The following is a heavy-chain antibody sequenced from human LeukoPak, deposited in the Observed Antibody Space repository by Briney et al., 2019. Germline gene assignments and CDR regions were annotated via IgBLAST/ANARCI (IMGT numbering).Heavy chain of an antibody. D-gene: IGHD4-17*01. CDR1: GGSISSYY. CDR3: ARQDGDYLIRGAFDI. V-gene: IGHV4-59*08. CDR2: IYYSGST. Sequence: PSETLSLTCTVSGGSISSYYWSWIRQPPGKGLEWIGYIYYSGSTNYNPSLKSRVTISVDTSKNQFSLKLSSVTAADTAVYYCARQDGDYLIRGAFDIWGQGTMVTVSS. J-gene: IGHJ3*02.